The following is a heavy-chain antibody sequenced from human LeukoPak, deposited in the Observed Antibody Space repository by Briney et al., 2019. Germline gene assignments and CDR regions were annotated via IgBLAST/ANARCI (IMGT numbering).Heavy chain of an antibody. Sequence: SGGSLRLSCAASGFTVRDNHMSWVRQAPGKGLEWVSVIDSRDNTYHADSVKGRFTISRHTSKNTLYLQMNSLRTEDTAMYYCAKSDLGHRSRQVGHFDYWGQGTLVTVSS. D-gene: IGHD2-15*01. V-gene: IGHV3-53*04. CDR2: IDSRDNT. J-gene: IGHJ4*02. CDR1: GFTVRDNH. CDR3: AKSDLGHRSRQVGHFDY.